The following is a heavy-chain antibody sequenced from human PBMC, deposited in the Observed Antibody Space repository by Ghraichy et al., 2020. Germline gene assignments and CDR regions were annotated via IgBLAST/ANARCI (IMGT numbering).Heavy chain of an antibody. V-gene: IGHV1-2*02. CDR3: ARDIDDSSPGLIDY. J-gene: IGHJ4*02. CDR1: GYTFTGYY. Sequence: ASVKVSCKASGYTFTGYYMHWVRQAPGQGLEWMGWINPNSGGTNYAQKFQGRVTMTRDTSINTAYMELSRLRSDDTAVYYCARDIDDSSPGLIDYWGQGTLVTVSS. D-gene: IGHD3-22*01. CDR2: INPNSGGT.